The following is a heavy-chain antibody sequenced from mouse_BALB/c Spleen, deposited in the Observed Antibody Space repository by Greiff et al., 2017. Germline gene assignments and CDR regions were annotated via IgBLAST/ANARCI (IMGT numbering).Heavy chain of an antibody. Sequence: DVMLVESGGGLVKPGGSLKLSCAASGFTFSDYYMYWVRQTPEKRLEWVATISDGGSYTYYPDSVKGRFTISRDNAKNNLYLQMSSLKSEDTAMYYCARDEDYGSTLYAMDYWGQGTSVTVSS. CDR1: GFTFSDYY. CDR3: ARDEDYGSTLYAMDY. D-gene: IGHD1-1*01. J-gene: IGHJ4*01. CDR2: ISDGGSYT. V-gene: IGHV5-4*02.